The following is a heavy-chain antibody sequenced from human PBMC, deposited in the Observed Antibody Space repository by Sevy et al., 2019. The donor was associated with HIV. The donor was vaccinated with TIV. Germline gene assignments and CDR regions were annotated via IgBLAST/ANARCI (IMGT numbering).Heavy chain of an antibody. J-gene: IGHJ4*02. D-gene: IGHD1-7*01. CDR3: ARGSRTFDY. V-gene: IGHV4-59*12. CDR1: GGSINGDY. CDR2: IYYSGST. Sequence: SETLSLTCSVSGGSINGDYWSWIRQPPGQALEWIGYIYYSGSTNYNPSLESRVTMSVDRSKNQFSLQLSSITAADTALYYCARGSRTFDYWGQGTLVTVSS.